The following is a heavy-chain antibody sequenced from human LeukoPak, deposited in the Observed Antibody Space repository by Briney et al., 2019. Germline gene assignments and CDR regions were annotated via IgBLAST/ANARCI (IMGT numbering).Heavy chain of an antibody. CDR3: ARAHTIFGWFDP. D-gene: IGHD3-3*01. Sequence: GGSPRLSCAASGFTFDDYAMHWVRQAPGEGLEWVSGISWNSGSIGYADSVKGRFTISRDNAKNSLYLQMNSLRAEDTALYYCARAHTIFGWFDPWGQGTLVTVSS. J-gene: IGHJ5*02. CDR2: ISWNSGSI. V-gene: IGHV3-9*01. CDR1: GFTFDDYA.